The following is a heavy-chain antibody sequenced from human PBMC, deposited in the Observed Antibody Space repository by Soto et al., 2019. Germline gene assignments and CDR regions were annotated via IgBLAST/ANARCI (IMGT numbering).Heavy chain of an antibody. V-gene: IGHV3-30-3*01. CDR1: GFTFSSYA. Sequence: QVQLVESGGGVVQPGRSLRLSCAASGFTFSSYAMHWVRQAPGKGLEWVAVISYDGSNKYYADSVKSRFTISRDNSKNTLYLQMNSLRAEDTAVYYCASWRCSGGSCYSGLAGAFDIWGQGTMVTVSS. CDR2: ISYDGSNK. D-gene: IGHD2-15*01. J-gene: IGHJ3*02. CDR3: ASWRCSGGSCYSGLAGAFDI.